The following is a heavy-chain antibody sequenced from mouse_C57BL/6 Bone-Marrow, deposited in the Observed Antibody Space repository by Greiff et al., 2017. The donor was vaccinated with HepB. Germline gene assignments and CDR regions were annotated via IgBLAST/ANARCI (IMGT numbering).Heavy chain of an antibody. CDR2: ISSGSSTI. V-gene: IGHV5-17*01. Sequence: EVQLVESGGGLVKPGGSLKLSCAASGFTFSDYGMHWVRQAPEKGLEWVAYISSGSSTIYYADTVKGRFTISKDNAKNTLFLQMTSLTAEDTAMYYCAKRGYYAYYFDYWGKGTTLTVSS. CDR1: GFTFSDYG. CDR3: AKRGYYAYYFDY. J-gene: IGHJ2*01. D-gene: IGHD1-1*01.